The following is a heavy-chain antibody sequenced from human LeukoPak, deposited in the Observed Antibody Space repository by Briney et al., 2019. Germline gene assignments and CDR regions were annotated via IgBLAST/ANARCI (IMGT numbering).Heavy chain of an antibody. D-gene: IGHD4-11*01. CDR3: ARVKNDYSNYWYFDL. Sequence: PSETLSLTCTVSGGSISSYYWSWIRQPPGKGLEWIGEINHSGSTNYNPSLKSRVTISVDTSKNQFSLKLSSVTAADTAVYYCARVKNDYSNYWYFDLWGRGTLVTVSS. J-gene: IGHJ2*01. CDR1: GGSISSYY. V-gene: IGHV4-34*01. CDR2: INHSGST.